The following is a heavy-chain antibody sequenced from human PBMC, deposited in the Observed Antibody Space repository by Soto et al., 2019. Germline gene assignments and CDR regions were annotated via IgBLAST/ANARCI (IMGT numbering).Heavy chain of an antibody. CDR1: SGTFSGYF. J-gene: IGHJ3*02. CDR3: ARGFPWRCSSTTRYKFRGGDAFDI. V-gene: IGHV4-34*01. Sequence: IMAIPFAVYSGTFSGYFWSCIRQHQGKGLEWIGEIKHSGSTNYNPSLKSRVTISVDTSKNQFSLKLSSVTAADTAVYYCARGFPWRCSSTTRYKFRGGDAFDIPGQGTMVTVSS. CDR2: IKHSGST. D-gene: IGHD2-2*02.